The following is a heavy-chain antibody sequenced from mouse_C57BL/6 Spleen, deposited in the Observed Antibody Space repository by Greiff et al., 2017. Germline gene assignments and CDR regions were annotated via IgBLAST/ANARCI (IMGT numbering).Heavy chain of an antibody. V-gene: IGHV1-52*01. CDR2: IDPSDSET. J-gene: IGHJ3*01. CDR1: GYTFTSYW. CDR3: ARKERGGTWFAY. Sequence: QVQLKQPGAELVRPGSSVKLSCTASGYTFTSYWMHWVKQRPIQGLEWIGNIDPSDSETHYNQKFKDKATLTVDKSSSTAYMQLSSLTSEDAAVYCCARKERGGTWFAYWGQGTLVTVSA.